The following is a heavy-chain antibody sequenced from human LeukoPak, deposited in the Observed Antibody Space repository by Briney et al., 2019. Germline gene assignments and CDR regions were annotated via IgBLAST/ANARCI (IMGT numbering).Heavy chain of an antibody. V-gene: IGHV4-30-2*03. Sequence: SETLSLTCAVSGGSISSGGYSWSWIRQPPGKVLEWIGYLYHSGSTYYNPSLKSRVTISVDTSKNQFSLKLSSVTAADTAVDYCARLDGTTVTTGAATQYYYYGMDVWGQGTTVTVSS. J-gene: IGHJ6*02. CDR3: ARLDGTTVTTGAATQYYYYGMDV. CDR1: GGSISSGGYS. CDR2: LYHSGST. D-gene: IGHD4-17*01.